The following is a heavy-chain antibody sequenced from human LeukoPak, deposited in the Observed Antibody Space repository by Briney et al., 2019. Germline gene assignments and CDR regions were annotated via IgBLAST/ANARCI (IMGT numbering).Heavy chain of an antibody. CDR3: ARDRFLGQLVDY. CDR2: ISSSGSTI. CDR1: GFTFSSYA. Sequence: PGGSLRLSCAASGFTFSSYAMSWVRQAPGKGLEWVSYISSSGSTIYYADSVKGRFTISRDNAKNSLYLQMNSLRAEDTAVYYCARDRFLGQLVDYWGQGTLVTVSS. J-gene: IGHJ4*02. V-gene: IGHV3-48*04. D-gene: IGHD6-6*01.